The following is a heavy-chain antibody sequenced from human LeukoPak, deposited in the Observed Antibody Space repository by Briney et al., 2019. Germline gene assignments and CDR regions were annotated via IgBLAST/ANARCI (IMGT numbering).Heavy chain of an antibody. CDR1: GGTFSSYA. V-gene: IGHV1-69*13. CDR2: IIPIFGTA. D-gene: IGHD3-3*01. CDR3: ARDANTIFGVVQPMNWFDP. J-gene: IGHJ5*02. Sequence: SVKVSCKASGGTFSSYAISWVRQAPGQGLEWMGGIIPIFGTANYAQKFQGRVTITADESTSTAYMELSSLRSEDTAVYYCARDANTIFGVVQPMNWFDPWGQGTLVTVSS.